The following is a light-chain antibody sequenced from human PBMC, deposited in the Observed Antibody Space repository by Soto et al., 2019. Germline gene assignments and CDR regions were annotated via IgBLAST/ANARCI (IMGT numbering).Light chain of an antibody. Sequence: DIQMTQSPSSLSASVGDRVAITCRATQSIRDYLNWYQQKPGKALKLLIYGASNLQSGVPSRFSGSGSGTDVTLTISGLQPEDFGIYYCQQSYSLPVTFGPGTKVDVK. CDR1: QSIRDY. V-gene: IGKV1-39*01. CDR3: QQSYSLPVT. CDR2: GAS. J-gene: IGKJ3*01.